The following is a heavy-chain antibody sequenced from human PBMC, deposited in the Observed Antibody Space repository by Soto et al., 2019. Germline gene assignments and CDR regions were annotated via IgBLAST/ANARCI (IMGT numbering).Heavy chain of an antibody. V-gene: IGHV4-34*08. D-gene: IGHD1-20*01. CDR1: GGTSRAYH. CDR3: AGGPRYWSFAL. J-gene: IGHJ2*01. Sequence: SETLSITCSVYGGTSRAYHWSWIRQSPGEGLEWIGEFSYSGSLNYNPSLKRRVAVSLDTSTDHFSLTMTSVTAADTGVYFCAGGPRYWSFALWGRGTLVTVSS. CDR2: FSYSGSL.